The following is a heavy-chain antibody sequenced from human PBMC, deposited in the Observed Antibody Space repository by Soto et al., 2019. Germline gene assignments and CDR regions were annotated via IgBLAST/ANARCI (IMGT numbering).Heavy chain of an antibody. D-gene: IGHD1-26*01. J-gene: IGHJ6*02. CDR3: AKSGGWEPYYYAMDV. CDR2: ISGSGGST. Sequence: GGSLRLSCAASGFTFSSNAMSWVRQAPGKGPEWVSGISGSGGSTYYGDSVKGRFTISRDNSKNTLYLQMNSLRAEDTAEYYCAKSGGWEPYYYAMDVWGQGTTVTVSS. V-gene: IGHV3-23*01. CDR1: GFTFSSNA.